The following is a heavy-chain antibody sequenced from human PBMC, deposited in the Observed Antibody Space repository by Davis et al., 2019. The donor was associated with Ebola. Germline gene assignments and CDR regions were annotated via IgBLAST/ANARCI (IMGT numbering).Heavy chain of an antibody. Sequence: ASVKVSCKASGHTFTDYLMHWVRQAPGQGLEWMGLINPSIGNTSLAQKFQDRVTLTRDTSTRTVHMDLSSLKSDDTAIYYCASGEFVDFWGQGTLVTVSS. V-gene: IGHV1-46*01. J-gene: IGHJ4*02. D-gene: IGHD3-10*01. CDR1: GHTFTDYL. CDR2: INPSIGNT. CDR3: ASGEFVDF.